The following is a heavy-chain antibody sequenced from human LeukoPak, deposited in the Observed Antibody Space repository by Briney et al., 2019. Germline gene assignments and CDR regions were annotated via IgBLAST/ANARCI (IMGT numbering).Heavy chain of an antibody. Sequence: GASVKVSCKASGGTFSSYAISWVRQAPGQGLEWMGGIIPIFGTANYAQKFQGRVTITADESTSTAYMELSSLRSEDTAVYYCARVGPPRTYYYDSSGYSQVGYWGQGTLVTVSS. J-gene: IGHJ4*02. V-gene: IGHV1-69*13. CDR1: GGTFSSYA. CDR2: IIPIFGTA. D-gene: IGHD3-22*01. CDR3: ARVGPPRTYYYDSSGYSQVGY.